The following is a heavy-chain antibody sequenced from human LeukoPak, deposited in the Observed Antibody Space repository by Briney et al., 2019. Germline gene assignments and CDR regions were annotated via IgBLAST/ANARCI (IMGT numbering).Heavy chain of an antibody. CDR1: GGSISSSSYY. CDR2: IYYSGST. Sequence: PSETLSLTCTVSGGSISSSSYYWGWIRQPPGKGLEWIGSIYYSGSTYYNPSLKSRVTISVDTSKNQFSPKLSSVTAADTAVYYCARQRGTIFATGVFDYWGQGTLVTVSS. J-gene: IGHJ4*02. V-gene: IGHV4-39*01. D-gene: IGHD3-3*01. CDR3: ARQRGTIFATGVFDY.